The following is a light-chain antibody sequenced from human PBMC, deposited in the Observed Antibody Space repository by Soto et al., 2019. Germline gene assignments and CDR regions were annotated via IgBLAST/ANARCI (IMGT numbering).Light chain of an antibody. CDR3: SSYTISSAQEVV. J-gene: IGLJ2*01. Sequence: QSVLTQPASVSGSPGQSITISCTRTSSDVGGYNYVSWYQQHPGKGPKLLIFEVSNRPSGISTRFSGSKSGNTASLTISGLQAEDEADYYCSSYTISSAQEVVFGGGTKLTVL. CDR2: EVS. V-gene: IGLV2-14*01. CDR1: SSDVGGYNY.